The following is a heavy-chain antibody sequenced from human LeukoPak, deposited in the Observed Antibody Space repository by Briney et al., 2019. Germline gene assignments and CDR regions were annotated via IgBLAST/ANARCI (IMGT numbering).Heavy chain of an antibody. D-gene: IGHD2-21*02. CDR2: INPNSGGT. J-gene: IGHJ4*02. CDR1: GYTFTGYY. V-gene: IGHV1-2*02. CDR3: ARDRGRGDWRPFDY. Sequence: ASVKVSCKASGYTFTGYYMHWVRQAPGQGLEWMGWINPNSGGTNYAQKFQGRVTMTRDTSISTAYMELSRLRSDDTAVYYCARDRGRGDWRPFDYWGQGTLVTVSS.